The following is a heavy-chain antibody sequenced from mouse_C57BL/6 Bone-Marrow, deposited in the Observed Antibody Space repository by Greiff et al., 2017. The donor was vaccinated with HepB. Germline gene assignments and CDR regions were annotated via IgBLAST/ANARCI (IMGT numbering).Heavy chain of an antibody. CDR2: IYPGDGDT. CDR3: ANLYYGFAY. CDR1: GYAFSSSW. J-gene: IGHJ3*01. Sequence: VQLQQSGPELVKPGASVKISCKASGYAFSSSWMNWVKQRPGKGLEWIGRIYPGDGDTNYNGKFKGKATLTADKSSSTAYMQLSSLTSEDSAVYFCANLYYGFAYWGQGTLVTVSA. D-gene: IGHD2-1*01. V-gene: IGHV1-82*01.